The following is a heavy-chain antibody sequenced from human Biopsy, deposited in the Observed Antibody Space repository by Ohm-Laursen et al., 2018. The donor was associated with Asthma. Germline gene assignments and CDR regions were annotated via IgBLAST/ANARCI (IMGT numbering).Heavy chain of an antibody. CDR3: ARAYGGSFFSGSFDI. Sequence: GSLRLFCAASGFTVSTNGMSWVRQPPGKGLEWVSVIYSGGGTYYADSVQGRVTISRDNSKNTLSLQMNSLRAEDTAVYYCARAYGGSFFSGSFDIWGQGTMVTVSS. CDR2: IYSGGGT. D-gene: IGHD4-23*01. CDR1: GFTVSTNG. V-gene: IGHV3-53*01. J-gene: IGHJ3*02.